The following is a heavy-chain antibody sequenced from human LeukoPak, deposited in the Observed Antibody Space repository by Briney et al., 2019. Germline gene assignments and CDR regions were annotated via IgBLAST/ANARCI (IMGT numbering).Heavy chain of an antibody. CDR1: GGSISSYY. CDR3: ARNVGGNGY. D-gene: IGHD4-23*01. Sequence: SETLSLTCTVSGGSISSYYWSWIRQPPGKGLEWIGYIYYSGSTNYNPSLKSRVTISVDTSQNQFSLKMSSVTAADTAVYCCARNVGGNGYWGQGTLVTVSS. CDR2: IYYSGST. V-gene: IGHV4-59*01. J-gene: IGHJ4*02.